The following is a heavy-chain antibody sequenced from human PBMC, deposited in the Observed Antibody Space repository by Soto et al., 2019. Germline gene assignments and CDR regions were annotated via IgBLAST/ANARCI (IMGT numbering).Heavy chain of an antibody. CDR2: IWYDGSNK. Sequence: GGSLRLSCAASGFTFSSYGMHWVRQAPGKGLEWVAVIWYDGSNKYYADSVKGRFTISRDNSKNTLYLQMNSLRAEDTAVYYCARSDTTYGFDWSSDFDYWGQGTLVTVSS. CDR1: GFTFSSYG. CDR3: ARSDTTYGFDWSSDFDY. D-gene: IGHD3-9*01. V-gene: IGHV3-33*01. J-gene: IGHJ4*02.